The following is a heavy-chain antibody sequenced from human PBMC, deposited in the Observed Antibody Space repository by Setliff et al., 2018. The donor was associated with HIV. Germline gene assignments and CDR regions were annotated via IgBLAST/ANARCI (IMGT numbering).Heavy chain of an antibody. Sequence: LRLSCKASGFAFGDHAMSWVRQTPGKGLEWVSFIRSKTYGGTTEYAASVKGRFTISRDDSKSIAYLQMNGLKTEDTGIYYCTCVTVMSPSDYWGQGTLVTVSS. J-gene: IGHJ4*02. CDR1: GFAFGDHA. CDR2: IRSKTYGGTT. D-gene: IGHD4-17*01. V-gene: IGHV3-49*04. CDR3: TCVTVMSPSDY.